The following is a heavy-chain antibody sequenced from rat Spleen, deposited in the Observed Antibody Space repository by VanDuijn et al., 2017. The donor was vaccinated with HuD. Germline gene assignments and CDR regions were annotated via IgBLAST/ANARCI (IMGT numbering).Heavy chain of an antibody. D-gene: IGHD1-11*01. V-gene: IGHV5-29*01. CDR3: ARHTGGGYSAVDY. CDR1: GFTFSDYY. Sequence: EVQLVESDGGLVQPGRSLKLSCAASGFTFSDYYMAWVRQAPTKGLEWVATTSYDGSRTYYPDSVKGRFTISRDNAKSTLYLQMDSLRSEDTATYYCARHTGGGYSAVDYWGQGVMVTVSS. J-gene: IGHJ2*01. CDR2: TSYDGSRT.